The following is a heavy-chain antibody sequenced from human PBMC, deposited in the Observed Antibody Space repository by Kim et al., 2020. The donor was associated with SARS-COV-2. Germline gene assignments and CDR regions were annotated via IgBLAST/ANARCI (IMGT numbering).Heavy chain of an antibody. CDR3: ASSYSSGWYVEYFQH. V-gene: IGHV5-51*01. D-gene: IGHD6-19*01. J-gene: IGHJ1*01. Sequence: GESLKISCKGSGYSFTSYWIGWVRQMPGKGLEWMGIIYPGDSDTRYSPSFQGQVTISADKSISTAYLQWSSLKASDTAMYYCASSYSSGWYVEYFQHWGQGTLVTVSS. CDR1: GYSFTSYW. CDR2: IYPGDSDT.